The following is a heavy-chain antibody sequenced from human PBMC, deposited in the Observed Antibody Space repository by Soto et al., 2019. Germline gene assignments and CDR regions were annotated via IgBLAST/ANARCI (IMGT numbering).Heavy chain of an antibody. Sequence: HPGGSLRLSCAASGFTFSSYAMSWVRQAPGKGLEWVSAISGSGGSTYYADSVKGRFTISRDNSKNTLYLQMNSLRAEDTAVYYCAKDQKWLRSFLLLVIDYWGQGTLVTVSS. D-gene: IGHD5-12*01. CDR1: GFTFSSYA. J-gene: IGHJ4*02. V-gene: IGHV3-23*01. CDR2: ISGSGGST. CDR3: AKDQKWLRSFLLLVIDY.